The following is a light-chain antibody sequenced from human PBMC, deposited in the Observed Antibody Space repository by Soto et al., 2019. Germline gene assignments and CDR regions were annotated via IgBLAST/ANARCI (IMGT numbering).Light chain of an antibody. Sequence: IVLTQSPGTLSLSPWEGATLSCRASQSFSSSYLAWYQQKPGQAPRLLIYGASSRATGIPDRFSGSGSGTDFTLTISRLEPEDFAVYVCQHYGNSPPTWTFGHGTKVDIK. CDR1: QSFSSSY. J-gene: IGKJ1*01. CDR2: GAS. V-gene: IGKV3-20*01. CDR3: QHYGNSPPTWT.